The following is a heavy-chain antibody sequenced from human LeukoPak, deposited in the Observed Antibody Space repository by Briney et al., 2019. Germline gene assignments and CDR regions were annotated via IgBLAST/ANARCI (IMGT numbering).Heavy chain of an antibody. V-gene: IGHV4-4*07. Sequence: SETLSLTCTVSGVSSTDYLWSWIRQPAGKGLEWIGRVYLGGSTNYNPSLKSRVMMSLDKANNQFSLRLSSVTAADTAIYYCARDHCDDAACYPFDRWGQGALVTVSS. J-gene: IGHJ4*02. CDR3: ARDHCDDAACYPFDR. CDR2: VYLGGST. CDR1: GVSSTDYL. D-gene: IGHD2-21*01.